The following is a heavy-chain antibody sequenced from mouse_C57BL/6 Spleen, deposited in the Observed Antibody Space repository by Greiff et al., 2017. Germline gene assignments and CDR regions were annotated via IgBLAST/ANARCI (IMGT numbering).Heavy chain of an antibody. Sequence: QVQLKQSGPELVKPGASVKISCKASGYAFSSSWMNWVKQRPGKGLEWIGRIYPGDGDTNYNGKFKGKATLTADKSSSTAYMQPSSLTSEDSAVYVWARKATVVDFAYWGQGTLVTVSA. J-gene: IGHJ3*01. CDR3: ARKATVVDFAY. CDR2: IYPGDGDT. CDR1: GYAFSSSW. V-gene: IGHV1-82*01. D-gene: IGHD1-1*02.